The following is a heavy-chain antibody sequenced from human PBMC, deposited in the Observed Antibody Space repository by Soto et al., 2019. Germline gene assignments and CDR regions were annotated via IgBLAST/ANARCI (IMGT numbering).Heavy chain of an antibody. Sequence: PSETLSLTCAVYGGSFSGYYWSWIRQPPGKGLEWIGEINHSGSTNYNPSLKSRVTISVDTSKNQFSLKLSSVTAADTAVYYCASGLHLGELSLKDAFDIWGQGTIVTVSS. V-gene: IGHV4-34*01. CDR1: GGSFSGYY. CDR3: ASGLHLGELSLKDAFDI. J-gene: IGHJ3*02. CDR2: INHSGST. D-gene: IGHD3-16*02.